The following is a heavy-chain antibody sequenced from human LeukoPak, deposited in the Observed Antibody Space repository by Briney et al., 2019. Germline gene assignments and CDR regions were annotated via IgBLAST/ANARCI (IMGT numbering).Heavy chain of an antibody. J-gene: IGHJ5*02. D-gene: IGHD3-22*01. CDR2: ISAYNGNT. V-gene: IGHV1-18*01. CDR3: AREGSLHHSGDYYLSWFDP. CDR1: GFTFNTYG. Sequence: GASVKVSCKTSGFTFNTYGIAWVRQAPGQGLEWMGWISAYNGNTNYAQNLQDRVTMTTDTSTTTAYMELRGLRSDDTAVYYCAREGSLHHSGDYYLSWFDPWGQGTLVTVSS.